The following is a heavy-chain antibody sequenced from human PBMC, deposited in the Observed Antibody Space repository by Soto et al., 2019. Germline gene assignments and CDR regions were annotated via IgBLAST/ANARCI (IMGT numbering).Heavy chain of an antibody. CDR3: ARGEAFLTMVRGTTFKWLDS. Sequence: ASVKVSCKASGGTFSSSAINWVRQAPGLGLEWMGGIIPMFRTANYALKFQGRVTIIADKSTSTAYMELSTLRSEDTAIYYCARGEAFLTMVRGTTFKWLDSWGQGTPVTVSS. J-gene: IGHJ5*01. CDR1: GGTFSSSA. D-gene: IGHD3-10*01. V-gene: IGHV1-69*06. CDR2: IIPMFRTA.